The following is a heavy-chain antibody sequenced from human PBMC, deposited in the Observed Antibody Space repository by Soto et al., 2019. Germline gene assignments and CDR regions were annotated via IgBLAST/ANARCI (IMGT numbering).Heavy chain of an antibody. D-gene: IGHD6-19*01. CDR1: GFSLSTSGVG. V-gene: IGHV2-5*01. J-gene: IGHJ4*02. Sequence: QITLKESGPTLVKPTQTLTLTCTFSGFSLSTSGVGVGWIRQPPGKALEWLALIYWNDDKRYSPSLKSRLTITKDTSKNQVVLTMTNMDPVDTDTYYCAHTGKLAVADYWGQGTLVTVSS. CDR3: AHTGKLAVADY. CDR2: IYWNDDK.